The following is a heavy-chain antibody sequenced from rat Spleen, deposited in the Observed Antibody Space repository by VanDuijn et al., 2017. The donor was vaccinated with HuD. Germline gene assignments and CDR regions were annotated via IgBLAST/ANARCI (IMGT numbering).Heavy chain of an antibody. D-gene: IGHD1-8*01. CDR2: ISTGGGNT. CDR3: TRDRGYSSVMDA. Sequence: EVQLVESGGGLVQPGRSLKLSCAASGFTFSNYGMAWVRQAPTKGLEWVASISTGGGNTYYRDSVKGRFTISRDNAKSTLYLQMNSLRSEDTATYYCTRDRGYSSVMDAWGQGASVTVSS. V-gene: IGHV5S13*01. J-gene: IGHJ4*01. CDR1: GFTFSNYG.